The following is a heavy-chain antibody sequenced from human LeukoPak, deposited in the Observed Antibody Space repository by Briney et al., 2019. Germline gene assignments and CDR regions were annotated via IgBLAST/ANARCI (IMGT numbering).Heavy chain of an antibody. D-gene: IGHD3-10*01. CDR3: AKDQALHYGSGRGRTYFDY. Sequence: GGSLRLSCAASGFTVSSNYMSWVRQAPGKGLEWVSVIYSGGRTDYADSVKGRFTISRDNSKNTLYLQMNSLRAEDTAVYYCAKDQALHYGSGRGRTYFDYWGQGTLVTVSS. CDR2: IYSGGRT. J-gene: IGHJ4*02. CDR1: GFTVSSNY. V-gene: IGHV3-53*01.